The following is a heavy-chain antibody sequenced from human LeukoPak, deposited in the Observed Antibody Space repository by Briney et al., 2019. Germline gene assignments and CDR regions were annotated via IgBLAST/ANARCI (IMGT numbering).Heavy chain of an antibody. Sequence: SETLSLTCTVSGGSISSYFWSWIRQPPGKGLEWIGYIYYSGSTNYNPSLKSRVTISVDTSKNQFSLKLSSVTAADTAVYYCARRPYYGDYGYFDLWGRGTLVTVSS. V-gene: IGHV4-59*08. D-gene: IGHD4-17*01. CDR3: ARRPYYGDYGYFDL. J-gene: IGHJ2*01. CDR1: GGSISSYF. CDR2: IYYSGST.